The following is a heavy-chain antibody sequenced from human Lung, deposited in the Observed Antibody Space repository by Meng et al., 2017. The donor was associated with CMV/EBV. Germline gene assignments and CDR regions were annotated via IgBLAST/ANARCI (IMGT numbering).Heavy chain of an antibody. D-gene: IGHD3-10*01. V-gene: IGHV4-4*02. CDR1: GDPTTNHNW. CDR2: IPHRGSS. Sequence: PYSAPEVVNTSETLSLSCPGSGDPTTNHNWWAWVRQPPGKGLEWIGEIPHRGSSAYNPSLKSRVSMSIDKSKNQFSLKLTSVTAADTAVYHCLRRSGGSVWGQGTLVTVSS. CDR3: LRRSGGSV. J-gene: IGHJ1*01.